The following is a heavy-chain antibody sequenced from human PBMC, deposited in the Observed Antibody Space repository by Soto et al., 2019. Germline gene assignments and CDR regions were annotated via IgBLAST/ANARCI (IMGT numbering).Heavy chain of an antibody. V-gene: IGHV3-21*06. CDR2: ISSSGTYK. Sequence: GGSLRLSCAASGFTFSSYSVTWVRQAPGKGLEWVSSISSSGTYKYFSDSLKGRITISRDNAKNLLYLQMNSLRAEDTAVYYCARDLVATTPQGDAFDMWGQGTMVTVSS. D-gene: IGHD5-12*01. J-gene: IGHJ3*02. CDR1: GFTFSSYS. CDR3: ARDLVATTPQGDAFDM.